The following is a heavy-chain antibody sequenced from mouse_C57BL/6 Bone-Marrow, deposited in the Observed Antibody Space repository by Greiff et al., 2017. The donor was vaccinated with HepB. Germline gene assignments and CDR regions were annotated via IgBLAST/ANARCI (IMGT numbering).Heavy chain of an antibody. CDR3: ARGLRRYYYAMDY. D-gene: IGHD2-4*01. Sequence: QVQLQQPGAELVRPGSSVKLSCKASDYTFTSYWMHWVKQRPIQGLEWIGNIDPSDSETHYNQKFKDKATLTVDKSSSTAYMQLSSLTSEDSAVYYCARGLRRYYYAMDYWGQGTSVTVSS. V-gene: IGHV1-52*01. CDR1: DYTFTSYW. J-gene: IGHJ4*01. CDR2: IDPSDSET.